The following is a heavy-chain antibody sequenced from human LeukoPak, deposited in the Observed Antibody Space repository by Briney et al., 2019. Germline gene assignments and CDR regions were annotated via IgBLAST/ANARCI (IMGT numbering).Heavy chain of an antibody. J-gene: IGHJ6*03. CDR3: ARDSVGFHYKDV. CDR1: GGSISNYY. V-gene: IGHV4-59*01. Sequence: SETLSLTCTVSGGSISNYYWYWIRQPPGKGLEWIGYIYDSGSTNYNPSLKSRVTISVDTSKNQFSLKLSSVTAADTAVYYCARDSVGFHYKDVWGKGTTVTVSS. D-gene: IGHD3-10*01. CDR2: IYDSGST.